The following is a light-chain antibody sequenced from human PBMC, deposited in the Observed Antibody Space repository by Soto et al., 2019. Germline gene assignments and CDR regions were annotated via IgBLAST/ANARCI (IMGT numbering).Light chain of an antibody. V-gene: IGKV1-27*01. J-gene: IGKJ3*01. Sequence: DIQMTQSPSSLSASVGDRVTITCRASQGITNYLAWYQQKPGKVPKLLIYAASTLQSGVPSRFSGSGSGTDFTLTISSLQPEDDATYYCQKYNSAPLFTFGPGTKVDIK. CDR2: AAS. CDR1: QGITNY. CDR3: QKYNSAPLFT.